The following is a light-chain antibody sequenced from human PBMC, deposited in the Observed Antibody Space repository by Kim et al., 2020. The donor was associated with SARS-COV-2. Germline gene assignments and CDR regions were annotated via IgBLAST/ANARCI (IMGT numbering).Light chain of an antibody. J-gene: IGLJ3*02. CDR1: NIGSKN. CDR2: RDS. V-gene: IGLV3-9*01. CDR3: QVWDSSTAWV. Sequence: SYELTQPLSVSVALGQTARITCGGNNIGSKNVHWYQQKPGQAPVLVIYRDSNRPSGIPERFSGSNSVNTATLTISRAQAGDEADYYCQVWDSSTAWVFGG.